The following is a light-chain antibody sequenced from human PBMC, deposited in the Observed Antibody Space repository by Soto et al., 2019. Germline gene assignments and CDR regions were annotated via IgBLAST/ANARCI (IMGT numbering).Light chain of an antibody. Sequence: QTVVTQEPSVTVSPGGTVTLTCASSTGAVTSGCSPNWFQQKPGQAPRALIYSTTNKHSWTPARFSGSRLGGKAALTLSGVQSEYEAVYYCLLYCGGHLGVFGGGTKLTVL. CDR1: TGAVTSGCS. CDR3: LLYCGGHLGV. CDR2: STT. V-gene: IGLV7-43*01. J-gene: IGLJ3*02.